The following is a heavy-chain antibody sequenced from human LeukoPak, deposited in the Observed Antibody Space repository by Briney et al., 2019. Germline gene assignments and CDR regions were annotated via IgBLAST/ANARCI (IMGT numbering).Heavy chain of an antibody. Sequence: SETLSLTCTVSDGSISSYYWTWIRQPPGKGLEYIGHIYYSGSTNYIPSLKSRVTISVDTSKNQFSLKLSSVTAADTAVYYCARRGYCSGGSCYSFDYWGQGTLVTVSS. CDR2: IYYSGST. CDR1: DGSISSYY. CDR3: ARRGYCSGGSCYSFDY. J-gene: IGHJ4*02. D-gene: IGHD2-15*01. V-gene: IGHV4-59*01.